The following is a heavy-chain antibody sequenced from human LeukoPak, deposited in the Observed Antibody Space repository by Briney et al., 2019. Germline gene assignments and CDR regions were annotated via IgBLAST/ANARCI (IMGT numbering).Heavy chain of an antibody. D-gene: IGHD3/OR15-3a*01. J-gene: IGHJ6*04. V-gene: IGHV3-48*04. Sequence: GGSLRLSCAASGFTFSIYSMNWVRQAPGKGLEWVSYISISSATIYYADSLKGRFTISTDNAKNSLYLQMNSLRAEDTAVYYCARDRTTTYYDFTPDVWGKGTTVTVSS. CDR3: ARDRTTTYYDFTPDV. CDR1: GFTFSIYS. CDR2: ISISSATI.